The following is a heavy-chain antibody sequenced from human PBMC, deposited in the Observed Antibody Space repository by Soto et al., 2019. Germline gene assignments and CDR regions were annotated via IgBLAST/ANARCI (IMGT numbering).Heavy chain of an antibody. J-gene: IGHJ4*02. V-gene: IGHV3-21*01. D-gene: IGHD6-19*01. Sequence: GGSLRLSCAASGFTFSSYSMNWVRQAPGKGLEWVSSISSRSSNIYYADSVKGRFTISRDNAKNSLYLQMNSLRAEDTAVYYCARDIEQWLGQFDYWGQGTLVTVSS. CDR1: GFTFSSYS. CDR2: ISSRSSNI. CDR3: ARDIEQWLGQFDY.